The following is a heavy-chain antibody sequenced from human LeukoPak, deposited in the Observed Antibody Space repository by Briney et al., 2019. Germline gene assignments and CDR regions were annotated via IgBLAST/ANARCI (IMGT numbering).Heavy chain of an antibody. V-gene: IGHV3-74*01. CDR3: ARGPGYDFVWGSDLRSGQH. CDR2: INSDGSST. D-gene: IGHD3-16*01. CDR1: GFNFSNYW. J-gene: IGHJ1*01. Sequence: PGGSLRLSCASSGFNFSNYWMHWVRQAPGKGLVWVSRINSDGSSTSYADSVKGRFTISRDNAKNTLYLQMNSLRAEDTAVYYCARGPGYDFVWGSDLRSGQHRGQGTLVTVSS.